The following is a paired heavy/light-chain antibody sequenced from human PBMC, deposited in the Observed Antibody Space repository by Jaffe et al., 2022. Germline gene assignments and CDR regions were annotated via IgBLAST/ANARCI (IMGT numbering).Heavy chain of an antibody. V-gene: IGHV3-48*01. J-gene: IGHJ4*02. Sequence: EVELVESGGGLVQPGGSQTLSCSVTGFTFMFYSMNWVRQVPGRGLEWIAYISSGSQTIYYADSVKGRFTVSRDNGKNSLSLQMNSLRVEDTAIYYCARDFNQHSLEWVSVGYFDYWGQGTLVTVSS. CDR1: GFTFMFYS. D-gene: IGHD3-3*01. CDR2: ISSGSQTI. CDR3: ARDFNQHSLEWVSVGYFDY.
Light chain of an antibody. V-gene: IGLV3-21*02. CDR3: QVWDSSSDHWV. Sequence: SYVLTQPPSVSVAPGQTAAITCGGNHIGTKSVHWYQQKPGQAPVLVVYDDRDRPSGIPERFSGSNSANTATLIISGVEGGDEADYHCQVWDSSSDHWVFGGGTKLTVL. J-gene: IGLJ3*02. CDR2: DDR. CDR1: HIGTKS.